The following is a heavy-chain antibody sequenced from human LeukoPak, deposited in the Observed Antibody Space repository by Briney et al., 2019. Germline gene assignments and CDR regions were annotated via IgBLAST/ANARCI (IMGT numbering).Heavy chain of an antibody. D-gene: IGHD3-3*01. CDR3: AVTYTYDFWSGYNFDY. Sequence: SETLSLTCTVSGGSISSYYWSWIRQPPGKGLEWIGYIYYSGSTNYNPSLKSRVTISVDTSKNQFSLKLSSVTAADTAVYYCAVTYTYDFWSGYNFDYWGQGTLVTVSS. V-gene: IGHV4-59*01. J-gene: IGHJ4*02. CDR2: IYYSGST. CDR1: GGSISSYY.